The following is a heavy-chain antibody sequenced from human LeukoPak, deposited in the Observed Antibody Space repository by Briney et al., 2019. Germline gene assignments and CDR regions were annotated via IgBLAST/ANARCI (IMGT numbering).Heavy chain of an antibody. V-gene: IGHV3-21*01. D-gene: IGHD6-19*01. CDR3: ARLQQWLGLRWFDP. Sequence: GGSLRLSCAASGFTFSSYSMNWVRQAPGKGLEWVSSISSSSSYIYYADSVKGRFTISRDNAKNSLYLQMNSLRAEDTAVYYCARLQQWLGLRWFDPWGQGTLVTVSS. CDR1: GFTFSSYS. CDR2: ISSSSSYI. J-gene: IGHJ5*02.